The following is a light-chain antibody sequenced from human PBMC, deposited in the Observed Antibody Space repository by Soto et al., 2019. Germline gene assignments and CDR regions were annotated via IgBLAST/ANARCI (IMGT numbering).Light chain of an antibody. CDR2: EGS. CDR1: SSDVGSYNL. Sequence: QSALTQPASVSGSPGQSITISCTGTSSDVGSYNLVSWYQQHPGKAPKLMIYEGSKRPSGVSNRFSGSKSGNTASLTISGLQAEDEADYYCCSYAGSSTLGVFGGGTKGTFL. V-gene: IGLV2-23*01. J-gene: IGLJ2*01. CDR3: CSYAGSSTLGV.